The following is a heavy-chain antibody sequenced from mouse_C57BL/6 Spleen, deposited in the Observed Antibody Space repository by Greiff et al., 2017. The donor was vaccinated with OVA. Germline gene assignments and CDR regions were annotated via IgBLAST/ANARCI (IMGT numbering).Heavy chain of an antibody. D-gene: IGHD3-2*02. J-gene: IGHJ2*01. Sequence: QVQLKQSGAELARPGASVKLSCKASGYTFTSYGISWVKQRTGQGLEWIGEIYPRSGNTYYNEKFKGKATLTADKSSSTAYMELRSLTSEDSAVYFCARPQTAQATRYFDYWGQGTTLTVSS. V-gene: IGHV1-81*01. CDR3: ARPQTAQATRYFDY. CDR1: GYTFTSYG. CDR2: IYPRSGNT.